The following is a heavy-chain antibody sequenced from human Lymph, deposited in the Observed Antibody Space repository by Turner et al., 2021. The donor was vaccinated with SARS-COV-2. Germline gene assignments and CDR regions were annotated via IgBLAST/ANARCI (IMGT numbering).Heavy chain of an antibody. CDR2: ISIIHGST. D-gene: IGHD6-19*01. CDR3: SKNPFTLSSVCEDY. Sequence: EVELLESGGGLVQVGGSMRLDGEASGFIFSSYAMSWVRHAPVKGLGCVSAISIIHGSTYYAYSVKSRFTISLDDSKNTLYLQMISLIADDTAIYYCSKNPFTLSSVCEDYCGHGALVTVSS. V-gene: IGHV3-23*01. CDR1: GFIFSSYA. J-gene: IGHJ4*01.